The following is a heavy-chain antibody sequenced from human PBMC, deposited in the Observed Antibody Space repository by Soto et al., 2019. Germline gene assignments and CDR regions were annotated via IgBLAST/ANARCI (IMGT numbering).Heavy chain of an antibody. CDR1: GFTFSSYG. D-gene: IGHD2-15*01. J-gene: IGHJ4*02. CDR2: ISFDGSNK. CDR3: AKDGPPIVVVVATTGYYFDY. V-gene: IGHV3-30*18. Sequence: QVQLVESGGGVVQPGRSLRLSCAASGFTFSSYGMHWVRQAPGKGLEWVAVISFDGSNKYYADSVKGRFTISRENSMNTLSLQMNSLRAEDTAVYYCAKDGPPIVVVVATTGYYFDYWGQGTLVTVSS.